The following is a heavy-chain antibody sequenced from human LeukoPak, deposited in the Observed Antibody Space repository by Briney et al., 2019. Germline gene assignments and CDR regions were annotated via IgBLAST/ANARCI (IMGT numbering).Heavy chain of an antibody. CDR3: ARSRGYSNEGMEIDY. CDR2: ISGSGGST. J-gene: IGHJ4*02. CDR1: GFIFSSYA. Sequence: GGSLRLSCAASGFIFSSYAMSWVRQAPGKGLEWVSAISGSGGSTYYADSVKGRFTISRDNARNSLYLQMNSLRAVDTAVYYCARSRGYSNEGMEIDYWGQGTLVTVSS. D-gene: IGHD5-18*01. V-gene: IGHV3-23*01.